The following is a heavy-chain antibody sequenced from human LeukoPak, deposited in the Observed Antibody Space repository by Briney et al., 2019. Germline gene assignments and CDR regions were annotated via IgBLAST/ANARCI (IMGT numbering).Heavy chain of an antibody. CDR3: ARAYCGGDCYPVDY. D-gene: IGHD2-21*02. V-gene: IGHV1-2*06. CDR2: INPNSGGT. Sequence: ASVKVSCKASGYTFTSYYMHWVRQAPGQGLEWMGRINPNSGGTNYAQKFQGRVTMTRDTSISTAYMELSRLRSDDTAVYYCARAYCGGDCYPVDYWGQGTLVTVSS. CDR1: GYTFTSYY. J-gene: IGHJ4*02.